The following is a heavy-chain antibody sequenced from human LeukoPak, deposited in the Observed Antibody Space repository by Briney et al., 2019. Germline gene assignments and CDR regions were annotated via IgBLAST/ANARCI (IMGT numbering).Heavy chain of an antibody. CDR1: GHSISSSSYY. CDR3: ARDLVYGDYGIQPFP. D-gene: IGHD4-17*01. CDR2: IYYSGST. J-gene: IGHJ5*02. V-gene: IGHV4-39*07. Sequence: ETLSLPCTVSGHSISSSSYYCASGRQPPARGLEWIGSIYYSGSTYYNPSLKSRVTISVDTSKNQFSLKLTSVTAADTAVDYCARDLVYGDYGIQPFPWGQGTLAGVSS.